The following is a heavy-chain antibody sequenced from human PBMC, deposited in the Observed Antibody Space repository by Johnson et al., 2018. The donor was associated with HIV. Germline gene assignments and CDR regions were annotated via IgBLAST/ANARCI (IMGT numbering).Heavy chain of an antibody. J-gene: IGHJ3*02. CDR1: GFNVSDNY. V-gene: IGHV3-66*01. CDR2: IYSGGST. Sequence: VQLVESGGALVQPGGSLRLSCAGSGFNVSDNYMSWVRQAPGKGLEWVSVIYSGGSTFNAHSVKGRFTISRDNSKSSLYLQMNSLRVEDTAIYYCVSDSFYYDYDSFDIWGRGTMVTVSS. CDR3: VSDSFYYDYDSFDI. D-gene: IGHD3-22*01.